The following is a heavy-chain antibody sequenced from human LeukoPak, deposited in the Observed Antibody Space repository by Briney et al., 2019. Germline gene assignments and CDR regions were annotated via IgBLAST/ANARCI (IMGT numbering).Heavy chain of an antibody. CDR2: INHSGST. D-gene: IGHD3-3*01. J-gene: IGHJ6*02. Sequence: SETLSLTCAVYGGSFSGYYWSWIRQPPGKGLEWIGEINHSGSTNCNPSLKSRVTISVDTSKNQFSLKLSSVTAADTAVYYCARGARYDFWSGYLGGPGTYGMDVWGQGTTVTVSS. CDR3: ARGARYDFWSGYLGGPGTYGMDV. CDR1: GGSFSGYY. V-gene: IGHV4-34*01.